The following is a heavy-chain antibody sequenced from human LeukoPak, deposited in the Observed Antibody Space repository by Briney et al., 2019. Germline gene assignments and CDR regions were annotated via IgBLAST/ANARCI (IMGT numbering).Heavy chain of an antibody. CDR2: IIPIFGTA. V-gene: IGHV1-69*13. Sequence: SVKVSCKASGGTFSSYAISWVRQAPGQGLEWMRGIIPIFGTANYAQKFQGRVTITADESTSPAYMELSSLRSEDTAVYYLARAQRSLGWLDPWGQGTLVTVSS. CDR3: ARAQRSLGWLDP. CDR1: GGTFSSYA. D-gene: IGHD5-24*01. J-gene: IGHJ5*02.